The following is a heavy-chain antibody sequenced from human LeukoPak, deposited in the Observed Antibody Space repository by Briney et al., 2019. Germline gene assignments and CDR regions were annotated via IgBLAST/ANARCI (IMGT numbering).Heavy chain of an antibody. Sequence: VASVKVSCKASGYTFTSYDINWVRQATGQGLEWMGWMNPNSGNTGYAQKFQGRVTMTRNTSISTAYMELSSLRSEDTAVYYCARDQISYDFWSGYPGYWGQGTLVTVSS. CDR3: ARDQISYDFWSGYPGY. CDR2: MNPNSGNT. CDR1: GYTFTSYD. V-gene: IGHV1-8*01. J-gene: IGHJ4*02. D-gene: IGHD3-3*01.